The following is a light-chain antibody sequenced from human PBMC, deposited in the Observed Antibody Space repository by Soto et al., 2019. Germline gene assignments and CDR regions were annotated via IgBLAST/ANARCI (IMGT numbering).Light chain of an antibody. CDR1: QRVSSGY. V-gene: IGKV3D-15*01. J-gene: IGKJ1*01. Sequence: EIVMTQSPATLSVSPGESATLSCRASQRVSSGYLGWYQQRPGQAPRLLLYGASNRAAGIPDRFSGGGSGTELTLTINRLQAEDSAVYYCQKYYNWPRTFGQGTKVDIK. CDR2: GAS. CDR3: QKYYNWPRT.